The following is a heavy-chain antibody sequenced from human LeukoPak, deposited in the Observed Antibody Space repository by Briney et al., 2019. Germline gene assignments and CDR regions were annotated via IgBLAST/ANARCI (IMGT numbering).Heavy chain of an antibody. Sequence: GGSLRLSCVASGFTFSDHYMDWVRQAPGKGLEWVGRIRNKANSYTTEYVASVKGRFTISRDNSKNTLYLQMNSLRAEDTAVYYCASHKFPYSSSCLDYWGQGTLVTVSS. V-gene: IGHV3-72*01. CDR2: IRNKANSYTT. CDR1: GFTFSDHY. J-gene: IGHJ4*02. D-gene: IGHD6-13*01. CDR3: ASHKFPYSSSCLDY.